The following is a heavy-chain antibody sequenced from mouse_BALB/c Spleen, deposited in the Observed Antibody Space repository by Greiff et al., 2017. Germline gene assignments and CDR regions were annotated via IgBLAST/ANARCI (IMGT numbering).Heavy chain of an antibody. CDR1: GYTFTSYY. J-gene: IGHJ1*01. CDR3: TRGGANWDWYFDV. D-gene: IGHD4-1*01. CDR2: INPSNGGT. V-gene: IGHV1S81*02. Sequence: QVQLKQSGAELVKPGASVKLSCKASGYTFTSYYMYWVKQRPGQGLEWIGEINPSNGGTNFNEKFKSKATLTVDKSSSTAYMQLSSLTSEDSAVYYCTRGGANWDWYFDVWGAGTTVTVSS.